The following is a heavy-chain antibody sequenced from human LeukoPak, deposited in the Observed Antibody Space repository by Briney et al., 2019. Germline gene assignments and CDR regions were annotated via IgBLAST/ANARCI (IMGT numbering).Heavy chain of an antibody. D-gene: IGHD5-18*01. V-gene: IGHV3-23*01. CDR1: GFTFSSHA. CDR2: ISRTGDST. Sequence: PGGSLRLSCVGSGFTFSSHAMSWVRQAPGKGLEWVSEISRTGDSTKYADSVKGRFTISRDNSKNTLYLQINNLRPEDTAVYYCARREYSYGYSDYWGQGTLVTVSS. CDR3: ARREYSYGYSDY. J-gene: IGHJ4*02.